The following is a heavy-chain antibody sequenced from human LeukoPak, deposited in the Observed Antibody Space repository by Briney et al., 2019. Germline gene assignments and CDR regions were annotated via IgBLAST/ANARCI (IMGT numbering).Heavy chain of an antibody. D-gene: IGHD6-13*01. CDR1: GFTFSSYW. Sequence: GGSLRLSCAASGFTFSSYWMHWVRHAPGKGLVWVSRINSDGSSTSYADSVKGRFTISRDNAKNTLYLQMNSLRAEDTAVYYCASQPDYSRWTYYGMDVWGQGTTVTVSS. CDR3: ASQPDYSRWTYYGMDV. J-gene: IGHJ6*02. CDR2: INSDGSST. V-gene: IGHV3-74*01.